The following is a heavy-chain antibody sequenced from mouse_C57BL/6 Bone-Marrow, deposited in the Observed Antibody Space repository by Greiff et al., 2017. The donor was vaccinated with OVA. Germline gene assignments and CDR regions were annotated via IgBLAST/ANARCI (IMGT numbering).Heavy chain of an antibody. J-gene: IGHJ2*01. V-gene: IGHV14-4*01. CDR2: IDPENGVT. D-gene: IGHD1-1*01. Sequence: EVQLVEPGAELVRPGASVKLSCTASGFTIQDDYMHWVKQRPEQGLEWIGWIDPENGVTDYASQFQGKATLKADTSSNTAYLQLSSLTSEDSAVYYFTTPLYGSGYVNYWGQGTTLTVSS. CDR3: TTPLYGSGYVNY. CDR1: GFTIQDDY.